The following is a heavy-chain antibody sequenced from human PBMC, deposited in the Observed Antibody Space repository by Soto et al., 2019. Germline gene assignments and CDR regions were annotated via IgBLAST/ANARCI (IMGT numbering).Heavy chain of an antibody. V-gene: IGHV1-46*01. CDR2: INPSGGST. CDR1: GYTFTRYS. Sequence: QVQLVQSGAEVKKPGASVKVSCKASGYTFTRYSIHWVRQAPGQGLEWMGIINPSGGSTSYAQKFQARVTMNRDTSTSTVYMELGSLISEDTAVYYYARDPCSGASCYNWFDPWGQGTLVTVSS. J-gene: IGHJ5*02. CDR3: ARDPCSGASCYNWFDP. D-gene: IGHD2-15*01.